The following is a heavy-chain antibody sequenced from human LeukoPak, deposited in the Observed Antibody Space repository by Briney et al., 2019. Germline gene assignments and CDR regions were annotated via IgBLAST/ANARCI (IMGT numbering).Heavy chain of an antibody. CDR1: GGSISNSNYY. D-gene: IGHD4/OR15-4a*01. CDR2: IYYSGST. Sequence: PSETLSLTCSVSGGSISNSNYYWGWIRQPPGKGLEWIGMIYYSGSTYSHPFLKSRVTFSVDTSKNQLSLKLTSVTAADTAVYYCAATIKRDYGDTNLDYWGQGTLVTVSS. CDR3: AATIKRDYGDTNLDY. J-gene: IGHJ4*02. V-gene: IGHV4-39*07.